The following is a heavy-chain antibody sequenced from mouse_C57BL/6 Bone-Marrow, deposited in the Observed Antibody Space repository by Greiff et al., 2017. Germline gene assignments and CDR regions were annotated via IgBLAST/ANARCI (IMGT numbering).Heavy chain of an antibody. J-gene: IGHJ1*03. CDR3: SRSFITTGNFDV. CDR2: IFPGSGST. D-gene: IGHD1-1*01. Sequence: VQLQQPGAELVKPGASVKMSCKASGYTFTSYWITWVKQRPGQGLEWIGEIFPGSGSTNYNEKFKSKATLTVDTSSSTAYMQLSSLTSEDSAVYYCSRSFITTGNFDVWGTGTTVTVSS. CDR1: GYTFTSYW. V-gene: IGHV1-55*01.